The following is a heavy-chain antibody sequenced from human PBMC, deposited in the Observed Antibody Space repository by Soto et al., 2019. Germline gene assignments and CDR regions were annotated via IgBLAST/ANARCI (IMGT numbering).Heavy chain of an antibody. Sequence: QVQLQESGARLVKPSETLSLTCTVAGGSVSSCSYYWSWIRQPPGEGLEWIGYIYYSGSTNYNPSPKSRFTTPADTSKNQCSMKLSSVAAADTAVDYCARGSGPNDAFDVWGQGTMVTVPS. CDR2: IYYSGST. J-gene: IGHJ3*01. CDR3: ARGSGPNDAFDV. V-gene: IGHV4-61*01. CDR1: GGSVSSCSYY. D-gene: IGHD2-15*01.